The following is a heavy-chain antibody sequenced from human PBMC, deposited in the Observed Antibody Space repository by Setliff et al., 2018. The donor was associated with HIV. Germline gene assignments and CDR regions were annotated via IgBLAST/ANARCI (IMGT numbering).Heavy chain of an antibody. Sequence: PSETLSLTCTLTGASISSHYWSWIRQAPGKGLEWVGSVDFRGNSSANPSLKSRLMISVDTSKNRLSLKLTSVAAADTAVYFCARGQGCGGGCHYAFEMWGQGTMVTVSS. CDR2: VDFRGNS. J-gene: IGHJ3*02. V-gene: IGHV4-59*11. D-gene: IGHD2-21*02. CDR3: ARGQGCGGGCHYAFEM. CDR1: GASISSHY.